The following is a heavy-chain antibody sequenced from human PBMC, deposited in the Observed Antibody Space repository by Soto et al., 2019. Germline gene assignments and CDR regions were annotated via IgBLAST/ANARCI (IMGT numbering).Heavy chain of an antibody. D-gene: IGHD2-15*01. V-gene: IGHV6-1*01. CDR2: TYYRSKWYD. J-gene: IGHJ6*02. CDR3: AREQDFRYYYGMDV. CDR1: GDSVSSNSAA. Sequence: SPTLSLTCAISGDSVSSNSAAWNWVRQSPSRGLEWLGRTYYRSKWYDDYAVSVKSRITISPDTSKNQFSLHLKSVTPEDTAVYYCAREQDFRYYYGMDVWGQGTTVTVSS.